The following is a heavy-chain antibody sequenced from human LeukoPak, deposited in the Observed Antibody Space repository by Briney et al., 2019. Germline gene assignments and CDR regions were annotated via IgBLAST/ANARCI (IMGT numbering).Heavy chain of an antibody. Sequence: SETLSLTCTVSGGSISSYYWSWIRQPPGKGLEWIGYIYYSGSTNYNPSLKSRVIISVDTSKNQSSLKLSSVTAADTAVYYCARALSRGYSYGYYNYYYMDVWGKGTTVTVSS. D-gene: IGHD5-18*01. CDR3: ARALSRGYSYGYYNYYYMDV. CDR2: IYYSGST. CDR1: GGSISSYY. V-gene: IGHV4-59*01. J-gene: IGHJ6*03.